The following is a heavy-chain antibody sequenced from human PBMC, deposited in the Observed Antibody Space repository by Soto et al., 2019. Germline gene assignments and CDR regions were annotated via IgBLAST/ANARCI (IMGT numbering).Heavy chain of an antibody. CDR3: ARDLESQWQLLEDIYYYVMVV. D-gene: IGHD1-26*01. CDR1: GFTFSSFG. V-gene: IGHV3-30*03. CDR2: MSYDGRDE. J-gene: IGHJ6*02. Sequence: QEQLVESGGGVVQPGRSLRLSCAASGFTFSSFGMHWVRQAPGKGLEWVAVMSYDGRDEYYGDSVKGRFTISRDNSKNTLYLQMNSLRPEDTAVYYCARDLESQWQLLEDIYYYVMVVWGQGTTVTVSS.